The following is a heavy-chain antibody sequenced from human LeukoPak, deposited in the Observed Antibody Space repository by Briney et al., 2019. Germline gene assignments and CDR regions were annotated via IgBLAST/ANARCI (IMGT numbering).Heavy chain of an antibody. V-gene: IGHV3-23*01. D-gene: IGHD1-1*01. J-gene: IGHJ4*02. Sequence: GGALRRSCAASGFTFSSYAMSWVRQAPGKGLEWVSAISGSGGSTYYADSVKGRVTISRDNSKNTLYPQMNSIRAEDTPVYYSAKVGRRMVNDHYWGQGNLVTVSS. CDR1: GFTFSSYA. CDR2: ISGSGGST. CDR3: AKVGRRMVNDHY.